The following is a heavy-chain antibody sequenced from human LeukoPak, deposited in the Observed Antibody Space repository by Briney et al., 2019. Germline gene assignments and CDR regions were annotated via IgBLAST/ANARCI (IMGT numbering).Heavy chain of an antibody. D-gene: IGHD4-17*01. V-gene: IGHV1-2*06. J-gene: IGHJ4*02. CDR2: INPNSGGT. CDR1: GYTFTGYY. Sequence: GASVKVSCKASGYTFTGYYMHWVRQAPGQGLEWMGRINPNSGGTNYAQKFQGRVTMTRDTSISTAYMELSRLRSDDTAVYYCARDGKRMTTVTTIGCWGQGTLVTVSS. CDR3: ARDGKRMTTVTTIGC.